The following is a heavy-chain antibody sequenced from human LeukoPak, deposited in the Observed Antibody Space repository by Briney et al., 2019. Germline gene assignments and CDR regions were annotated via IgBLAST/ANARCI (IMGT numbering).Heavy chain of an antibody. V-gene: IGHV3-21*01. D-gene: IGHD2/OR15-2a*01. CDR3: ARDAQLLYYMDV. CDR2: ISSSSSYI. J-gene: IGHJ6*03. Sequence: GGSLRLSCAAPGFTFSSYSMNWVRQAPGKGVEWVSSISSSSSYIYYADPVKGRFTIPRDNANNPQYLQMNSLRAEHTAVYDCARDAQLLYYMDVWGKGTTVTVSS. CDR1: GFTFSSYS.